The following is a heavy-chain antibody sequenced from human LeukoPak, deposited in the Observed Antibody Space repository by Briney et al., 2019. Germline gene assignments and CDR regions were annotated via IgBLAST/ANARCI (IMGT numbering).Heavy chain of an antibody. V-gene: IGHV4-39*01. Sequence: PSETLSLTCTVSGGSIRSSYYYWGWIRQPPGKGLEWIGSIYDSGSTYYNPSLKSRVTISVDTSKNQFSLKLSSVTAADTAVYYCARQQQLVRRWFDPWGQGTLVTVSS. CDR1: GGSIRSSYYY. D-gene: IGHD6-13*01. CDR2: IYDSGST. J-gene: IGHJ5*02. CDR3: ARQQQLVRRWFDP.